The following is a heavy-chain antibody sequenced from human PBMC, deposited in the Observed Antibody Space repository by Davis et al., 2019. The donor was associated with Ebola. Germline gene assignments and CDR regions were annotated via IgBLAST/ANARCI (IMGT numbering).Heavy chain of an antibody. Sequence: ASVKVSCKAHGYTFARYDINWVRQAPGQGLEWMGWMTPNGGDTGYAQRFQGRVSMTRDTSINTAYMELNSLTSEDTAVYYCARAVRDCTKTRCYRGGYCTNGVCYTDFDSWGQGTLVTVSS. D-gene: IGHD2-8*01. J-gene: IGHJ4*02. CDR1: GYTFARYD. CDR2: MTPNGGDT. CDR3: ARAVRDCTKTRCYRGGYCTNGVCYTDFDS. V-gene: IGHV1-8*01.